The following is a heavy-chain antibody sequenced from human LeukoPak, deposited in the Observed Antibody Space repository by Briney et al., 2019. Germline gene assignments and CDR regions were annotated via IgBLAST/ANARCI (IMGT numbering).Heavy chain of an antibody. J-gene: IGHJ4*02. V-gene: IGHV4-39*07. CDR1: GGPISSSSYY. CDR3: VRDFRFLEDY. CDR2: IYYSGST. Sequence: PSETLSLTCTVSGGPISSSSYYWGWIRQPPGKGLEWIGSIYYSGSTYYNPSLKSRVTISVDTSKNQFSLKLSSVTAEDTAVYYCVRDFRFLEDYWGQGTLVTVSS. D-gene: IGHD3-3*01.